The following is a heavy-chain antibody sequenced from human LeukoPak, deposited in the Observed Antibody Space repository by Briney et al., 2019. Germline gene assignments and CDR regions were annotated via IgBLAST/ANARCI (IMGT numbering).Heavy chain of an antibody. D-gene: IGHD5-18*01. CDR2: ISAYNGNT. J-gene: IGHJ4*02. CDR1: GYTFTSYG. CDR3: AREGIQLWLDLSY. Sequence: ASVTLSCKASGYTFTSYGISWVRQAPGQGLEWMGWISAYNGNTHYTQKLQGRVTMTTDTSTSTAYMELRSLRSDDTAVYYCAREGIQLWLDLSYWGQGNLVPVSS. V-gene: IGHV1-18*01.